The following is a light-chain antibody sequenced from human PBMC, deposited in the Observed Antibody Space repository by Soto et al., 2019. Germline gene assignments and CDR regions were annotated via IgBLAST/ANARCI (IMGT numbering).Light chain of an antibody. CDR2: EVN. V-gene: IGLV2-8*01. Sequence: QSALAQPPSASGSPAKSVTISCTGPTSYVGGYDHVSWYQQHPGKAPKLVLYEVNKRPSGVPDRFSGSKSGNAASLTISGLQAEDEADYYCSSFTTSHTYVFGTGTKV. CDR1: TSYVGGYDH. J-gene: IGLJ1*01. CDR3: SSFTTSHTYV.